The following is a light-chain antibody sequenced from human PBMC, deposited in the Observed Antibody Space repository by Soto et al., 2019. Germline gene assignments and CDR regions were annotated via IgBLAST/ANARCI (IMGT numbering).Light chain of an antibody. Sequence: QSALTQPASVSGSPGQSITISCTGTRSDIGAYNFVSWYQQHPGEVPKLILYDVNVRPSVVSNRFSGSKSGNTASLPISGLQAEDEADYYCTSWTTSTTMIFGGGTKLTVL. CDR2: DVN. J-gene: IGLJ2*01. CDR1: RSDIGAYNF. CDR3: TSWTTSTTMI. V-gene: IGLV2-14*03.